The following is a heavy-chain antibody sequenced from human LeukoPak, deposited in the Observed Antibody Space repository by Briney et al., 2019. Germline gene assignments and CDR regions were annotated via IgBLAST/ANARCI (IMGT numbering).Heavy chain of an antibody. CDR3: ARGLPGYCSSTSCYYYYMDV. J-gene: IGHJ6*03. CDR2: MNPNSGNT. CDR1: GYTFTSYD. Sequence: GASVKVSCKASGYTFTSYDINWVRQATGQGLEWMGWMNPNSGNTGYAQKFQGRVTMTRNTSISTAYMELSSPRSEDTAVYYCARGLPGYCSSTSCYYYYMDVWGKGTTVTVSS. D-gene: IGHD2-2*01. V-gene: IGHV1-8*01.